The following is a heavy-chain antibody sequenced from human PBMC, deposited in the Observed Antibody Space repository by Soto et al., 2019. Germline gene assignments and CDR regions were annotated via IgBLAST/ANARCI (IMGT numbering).Heavy chain of an antibody. J-gene: IGHJ6*02. CDR3: ASGRQSIKIFAVVVPLGMDV. CDR2: INHSGST. CDR1: GGSFSGYY. V-gene: IGHV4-34*01. D-gene: IGHD3-3*01. Sequence: SETLSLTCAVYGGSFSGYYWSWIRQPPGKGLEWIGEINHSGSTNYNPSLKSRVTISVDTSKNQFSLKLSSVTAADTAVYYCASGRQSIKIFAVVVPLGMDVWGQGTTVTVSS.